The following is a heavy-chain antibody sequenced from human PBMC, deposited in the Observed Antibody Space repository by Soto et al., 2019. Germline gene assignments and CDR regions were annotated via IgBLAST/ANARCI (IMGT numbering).Heavy chain of an antibody. D-gene: IGHD3-10*01. Sequence: SETLSLTGSVSGGSINSYWWSWIRQPAGKGLEWIGRVYSSGTTDYNPSLNSRATMSVETSKNQFSLKLSSVTAADTAVYYCARDIGSFAYGEGYWGQGIQVTVSS. V-gene: IGHV4-4*07. J-gene: IGHJ4*02. CDR2: VYSSGTT. CDR1: GGSINSYW. CDR3: ARDIGSFAYGEGY.